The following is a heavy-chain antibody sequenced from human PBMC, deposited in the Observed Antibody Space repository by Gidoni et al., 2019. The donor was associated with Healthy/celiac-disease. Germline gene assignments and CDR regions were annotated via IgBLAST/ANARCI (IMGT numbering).Heavy chain of an antibody. D-gene: IGHD3-3*01. J-gene: IGHJ6*02. CDR1: GFTFGDYA. V-gene: IGHV3-49*05. CDR3: TRPLEGDFWSGSSNYYYYGMDV. CDR2: IRSKAYGGTT. Sequence: EVQLVESGGGLVKPGRSLRLSCTASGFTFGDYAMSWFRQAPGKGLEWVGFIRSKAYGGTTEYAASVKGRFTISRDDSKSIAYLQMNSLKTEDTAVYYCTRPLEGDFWSGSSNYYYYGMDVWGQGTTVTVSS.